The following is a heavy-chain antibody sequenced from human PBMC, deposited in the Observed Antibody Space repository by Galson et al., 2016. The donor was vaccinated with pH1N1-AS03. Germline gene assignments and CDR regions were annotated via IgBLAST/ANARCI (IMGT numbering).Heavy chain of an antibody. Sequence: SLRLSCAASGFTFSSYAMHWVRQAPGKGLEWVAVISYDGTNKYYADSVKVRFTISRDNSKNTLYLHMNSLRVEDTAVYYCVADFDYWGQGTLVTVSS. V-gene: IGHV3-30*01. CDR1: GFTFSSYA. CDR3: VADFDY. D-gene: IGHD6-13*01. J-gene: IGHJ4*02. CDR2: ISYDGTNK.